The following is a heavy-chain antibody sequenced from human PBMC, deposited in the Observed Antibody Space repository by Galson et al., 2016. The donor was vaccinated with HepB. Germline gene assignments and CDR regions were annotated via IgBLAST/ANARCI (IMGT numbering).Heavy chain of an antibody. V-gene: IGHV3-33*01. CDR3: ARDRVDSTMVTYYYAMDV. CDR2: IWYGGSNE. CDR1: GFSFSSYG. D-gene: IGHD5-18*01. Sequence: SLRLSCAASGFSFSSYGMHWVRQAPGKGLEWVAVIWYGGSNENYADSVKGRFTISRDNSKNTLYLQMNSLRAGDTAVYYCARDRVDSTMVTYYYAMDVWGQGTTVTVSS. J-gene: IGHJ6*02.